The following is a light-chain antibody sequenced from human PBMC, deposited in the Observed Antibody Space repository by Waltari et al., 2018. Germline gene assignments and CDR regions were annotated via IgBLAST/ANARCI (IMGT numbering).Light chain of an antibody. Sequence: QSVLTQPPSVSGAPGQRVTIPCTGSSSNIGAGYDVHRYLQLPGTAPKLLIYANRNRPSGVPDRFSGSKSGTSASLAITGLQPEDEADYYCQSYDSSLSGRPWVFGGGTKLTVL. CDR2: ANR. V-gene: IGLV1-40*01. CDR3: QSYDSSLSGRPWV. CDR1: SSNIGAGYD. J-gene: IGLJ3*02.